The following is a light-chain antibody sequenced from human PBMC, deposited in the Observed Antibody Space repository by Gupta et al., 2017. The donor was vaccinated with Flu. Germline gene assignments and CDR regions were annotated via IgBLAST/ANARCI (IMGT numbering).Light chain of an antibody. CDR3: AAWDDSLKGYV. CDR2: SNN. Sequence: QSVLTQPPSASGTPGQRVTISCSGSSSNIGSNTVNWYQQRPGTAPKLLIYSNNQRPSGVPDRFSGSKSGTSASLAISGLQAEDEADYYCAAWDDSLKGYVFGTGTKVTVL. CDR1: SSNIGSNT. V-gene: IGLV1-44*01. J-gene: IGLJ1*01.